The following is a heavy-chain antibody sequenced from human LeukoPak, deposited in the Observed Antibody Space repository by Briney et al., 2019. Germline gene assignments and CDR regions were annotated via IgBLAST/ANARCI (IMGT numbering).Heavy chain of an antibody. CDR1: GLPQHVYA. Sequence: GGSLSLLCAASGLPQHVYAMLCARHAPGKGLEGVSDISWNSYSILYADSVKRRLNIHRDNAKNSLYLQMNSLRAEDTALYYCAKEHGGYDRTLTPYYYCGMDVWGQGTTVTVSS. CDR2: ISWNSYSI. V-gene: IGHV3-9*01. D-gene: IGHD5-12*01. CDR3: AKEHGGYDRTLTPYYYCGMDV. J-gene: IGHJ6*02.